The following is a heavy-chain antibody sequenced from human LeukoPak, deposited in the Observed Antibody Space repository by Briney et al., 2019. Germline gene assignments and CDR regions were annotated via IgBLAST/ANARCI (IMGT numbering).Heavy chain of an antibody. CDR3: AKTYYYDSTGYYYDY. CDR2: ISYDGSNK. D-gene: IGHD3-22*01. Sequence: GGSLRLSCAASGFTFNTYGMHWVRQAPGKGLEWVAVISYDGSNKYYADSVKGRFIISRDNSKNTLYLQMNSLRAEDTAVYYCAKTYYYDSTGYYYDYWGQGTLVTVSS. V-gene: IGHV3-30*18. CDR1: GFTFNTYG. J-gene: IGHJ4*02.